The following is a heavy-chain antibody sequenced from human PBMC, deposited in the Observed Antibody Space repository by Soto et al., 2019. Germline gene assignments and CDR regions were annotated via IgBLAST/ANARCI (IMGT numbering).Heavy chain of an antibody. CDR3: ARQVDPEVATITEWFDP. CDR1: GGSISSSSYY. CDR2: IYYSGST. V-gene: IGHV4-39*01. Sequence: SETLSLTCTVSGGSISSSSYYWGWIRQPPGKGLEWIGSIYYSGSTYYNPSLKSRVTISVDTSKNQFSLKLSSVTAADTAVYYCARQVDPEVATITEWFDPWGQGTLVTVSS. J-gene: IGHJ5*02. D-gene: IGHD5-12*01.